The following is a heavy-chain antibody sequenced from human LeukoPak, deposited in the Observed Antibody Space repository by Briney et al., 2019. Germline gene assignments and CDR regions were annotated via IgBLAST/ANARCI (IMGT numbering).Heavy chain of an antibody. CDR1: GYTFTSYY. CDR3: ARGAYYYYYMDV. J-gene: IGHJ6*03. Sequence: ASVKVSCKASGYTFTSYYIHWVRQAPGQGLEWMGWISAYNGNTNYAQKLQGRVTMTTDTSTSTAYMELRSLRSDDTAVYYCARGAYYYYYMDVWGKGTTVTISS. V-gene: IGHV1-18*04. CDR2: ISAYNGNT.